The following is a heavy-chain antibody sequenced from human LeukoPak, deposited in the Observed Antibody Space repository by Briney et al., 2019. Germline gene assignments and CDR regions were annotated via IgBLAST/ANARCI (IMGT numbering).Heavy chain of an antibody. Sequence: ASVKVSCKASGGTFSRNTVTWVRQAPGQGLEWMGGIIPMFGTTNYAQKFRGRVTVTTDESTSTAYMELTSLRSEDTAVYYCARVSVDSGYYYLDFWGQGTQVTVSS. D-gene: IGHD3-3*01. V-gene: IGHV1-69*05. CDR1: GGTFSRNT. J-gene: IGHJ4*02. CDR2: IIPMFGTT. CDR3: ARVSVDSGYYYLDF.